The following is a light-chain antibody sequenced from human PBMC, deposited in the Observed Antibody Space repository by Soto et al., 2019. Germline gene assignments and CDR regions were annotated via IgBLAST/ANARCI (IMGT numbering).Light chain of an antibody. CDR1: ISDVGNYKY. CDR2: EVS. V-gene: IGLV2-14*01. CDR3: FSYTSSGTYV. Sequence: QAVMTQPDYVSGSPGQSITISCTGTISDVGNYKYVSWYQQHPSKAPKLMIYEVSNRPSGVSKRFSGSKSGNTASLTISGLQAEDETDYYCFSYTSSGTYVFGPWTKV. J-gene: IGLJ1*01.